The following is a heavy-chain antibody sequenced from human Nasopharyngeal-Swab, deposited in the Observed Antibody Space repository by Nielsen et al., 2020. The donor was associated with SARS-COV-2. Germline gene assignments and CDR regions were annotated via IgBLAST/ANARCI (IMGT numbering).Heavy chain of an antibody. J-gene: IGHJ6*02. CDR3: ARGTVFGVANGMDV. V-gene: IGHV3-21*01. CDR2: IGRYGTDI. D-gene: IGHD3-3*01. CDR1: GFTFRDYS. Sequence: GGSLRLSCAASGFTFRDYSMNWVRQAPGQGLEWVSSIGRYGTDIFHADSVKGRFSVFRDAANKSIYLQMRSLRAEDTAVYYCARGTVFGVANGMDVWGQGTTVTVSS.